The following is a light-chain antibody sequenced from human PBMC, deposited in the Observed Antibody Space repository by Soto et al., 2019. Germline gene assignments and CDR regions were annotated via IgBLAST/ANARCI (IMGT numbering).Light chain of an antibody. J-gene: IGKJ5*01. Sequence: DIHMTQSPSSLAASVGNRVTITCRTSQTISTYLNWYQQKPGKAPNLLIYAASSLQTGVPSRFSGSGSGTDFILTISSLQPEDFATYYCQQSYSTPPTFGQGTRLEIK. CDR2: AAS. V-gene: IGKV1-39*01. CDR3: QQSYSTPPT. CDR1: QTISTY.